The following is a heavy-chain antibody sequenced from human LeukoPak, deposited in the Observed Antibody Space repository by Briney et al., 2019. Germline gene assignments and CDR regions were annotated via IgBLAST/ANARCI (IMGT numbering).Heavy chain of an antibody. Sequence: GRSLRLSCAASGFTFSSYGMHWVRQAPGEGLEWVAVISYDGSNKYYADSVKGRFTISRDNSKNTLYLQMNSLRAEDTAVYYCAKEGSIFGVVIRPYYFDYWGQGTLVTVSS. D-gene: IGHD3-3*01. CDR1: GFTFSSYG. V-gene: IGHV3-30*18. CDR2: ISYDGSNK. J-gene: IGHJ4*02. CDR3: AKEGSIFGVVIRPYYFDY.